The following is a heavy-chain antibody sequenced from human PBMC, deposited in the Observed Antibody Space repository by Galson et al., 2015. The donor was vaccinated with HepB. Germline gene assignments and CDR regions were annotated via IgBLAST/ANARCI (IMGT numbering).Heavy chain of an antibody. D-gene: IGHD3-22*01. Sequence: SLRLSCAASGFTFSSYGMHWVRQAPGKGLEWVAFIRYDGSNKYYADSVKGQFTISRDNSMNTLYLQMNSLRAEDTAVYYCAKDSKVNYYDSSGYPAYTYRFPLVDYWGQGTLVTVSS. CDR3: AKDSKVNYYDSSGYPAYTYRFPLVDY. V-gene: IGHV3-30*02. CDR2: IRYDGSNK. CDR1: GFTFSSYG. J-gene: IGHJ4*02.